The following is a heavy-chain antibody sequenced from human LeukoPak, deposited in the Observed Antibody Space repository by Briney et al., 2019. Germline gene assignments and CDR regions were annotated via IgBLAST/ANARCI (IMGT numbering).Heavy chain of an antibody. CDR3: ARGGRYFDWLLPFDY. J-gene: IGHJ4*02. V-gene: IGHV4-59*12. Sequence: SETLSLTCTVSGGSISSYYWSWIRQPPGKGLEWIGYIYYSGSTNYNPSLKSRVTISVDTSKNQFSLKLSSVTAADKAVYYCARGGRYFDWLLPFDYWGQGTLVTVSS. CDR2: IYYSGST. D-gene: IGHD3-9*01. CDR1: GGSISSYY.